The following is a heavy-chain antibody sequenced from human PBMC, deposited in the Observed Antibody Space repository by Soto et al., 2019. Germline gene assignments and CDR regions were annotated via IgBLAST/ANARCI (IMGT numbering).Heavy chain of an antibody. V-gene: IGHV1-18*01. J-gene: IGHJ3*02. Sequence: GAPVKVSCKPSGYTFNSYGISGVRQAPGQGLEWMGWISAYNGNTNYAQKLQGRVTMTTDSSTSTAYMELRSLRSDDTAVYYCARVSSGSNDAFDIWGQGTMVTVS. CDR2: ISAYNGNT. CDR1: GYTFNSYG. CDR3: ARVSSGSNDAFDI. D-gene: IGHD3-22*01.